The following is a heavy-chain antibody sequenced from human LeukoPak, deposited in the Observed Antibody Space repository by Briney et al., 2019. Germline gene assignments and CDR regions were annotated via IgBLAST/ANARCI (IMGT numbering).Heavy chain of an antibody. Sequence: PSETLSLTCTVSGGSISSSSYYWGWIRQPPGKGLEWIGSIYYSGSTYYNPSLKSRVTISVDTSKNQFSLKLSSVTAADTAVNYCARHYTKGHTIFGVVTFVPWGQGTLVTVSS. CDR3: ARHYTKGHTIFGVVTFVP. J-gene: IGHJ5*02. V-gene: IGHV4-39*01. CDR1: GGSISSSSYY. CDR2: IYYSGST. D-gene: IGHD3-3*01.